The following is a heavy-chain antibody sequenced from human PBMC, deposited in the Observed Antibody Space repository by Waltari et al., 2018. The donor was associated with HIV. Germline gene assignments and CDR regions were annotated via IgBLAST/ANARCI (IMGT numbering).Heavy chain of an antibody. CDR2: IKQDGSEK. CDR1: GFTFSSYW. CDR3: ARDLSTMVRGVIALDY. Sequence: EVQLVESGGGLVQPGGSLRLSCAASGFTFSSYWMSWVRQAPGKGLEWVANIKQDGSEKYYVDSVKGRFTISRDNAKNSLYLQMNSLRAEDTAVYYCARDLSTMVRGVIALDYWGQGTLVTVSS. J-gene: IGHJ4*02. D-gene: IGHD3-10*01. V-gene: IGHV3-7*01.